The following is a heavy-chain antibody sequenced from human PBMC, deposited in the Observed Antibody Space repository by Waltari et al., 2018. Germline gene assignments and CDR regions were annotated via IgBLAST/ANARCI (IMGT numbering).Heavy chain of an antibody. CDR1: GGSISSGGYY. D-gene: IGHD1-1*01. CDR3: ARVYWNDFPIFDY. CDR2: IYYSGRT. V-gene: IGHV4-31*03. J-gene: IGHJ4*02. Sequence: QVQLQESGPGLVKPSQTLSLTCTVSGGSISSGGYYWSWIRQHPGKGLEWIGYIYYSGRTYYNPSLKSRVTKSVDTSKNQFSLKRSSVTAADTAVYYCARVYWNDFPIFDYWGQGTLVTVSS.